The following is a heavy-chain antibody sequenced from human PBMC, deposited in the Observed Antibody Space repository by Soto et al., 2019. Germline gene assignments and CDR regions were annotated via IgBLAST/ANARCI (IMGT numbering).Heavy chain of an antibody. D-gene: IGHD3-10*01. J-gene: IGHJ6*02. Sequence: ASVKVSCKASGYTFTIYAMHWVRQAPGQRLEWMVWINAGNGNTKYSQKCQCRVTITRDTSASTAYMGLSSLRAEDTAEYYCARDRGLSYGMDVWGQGTTVTVSS. V-gene: IGHV1-3*01. CDR1: GYTFTIYA. CDR2: INAGNGNT. CDR3: ARDRGLSYGMDV.